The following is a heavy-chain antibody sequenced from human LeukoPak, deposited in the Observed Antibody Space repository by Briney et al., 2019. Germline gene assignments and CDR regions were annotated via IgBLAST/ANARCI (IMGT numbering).Heavy chain of an antibody. CDR2: INPNSGGT. CDR1: GYTFTGYY. V-gene: IGHV1-2*02. CDR3: ARGPPLQGYCSSTSCYQGYYYYYMDV. D-gene: IGHD2-2*01. J-gene: IGHJ6*03. Sequence: ASVKVSCKASGYTFTGYYMHWVRQAPGQGLEWMGWINPNSGGTNYAQKFQGRVTMTRDTSISTAYMELSRLRSDDTAVYYCARGPPLQGYCSSTSCYQGYYYYYMDVWGKGTTVTISS.